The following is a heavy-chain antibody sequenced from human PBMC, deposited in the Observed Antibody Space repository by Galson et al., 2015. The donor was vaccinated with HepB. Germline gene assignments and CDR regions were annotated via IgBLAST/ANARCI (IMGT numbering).Heavy chain of an antibody. D-gene: IGHD6-19*01. V-gene: IGHV1-18*01. J-gene: IGHJ4*02. CDR1: GYSFRSYG. CDR2: ISSYNGKT. CDR3: ARVKDSGWFRAEGFFDY. Sequence: SVKVSCKASGYSFRSYGISWVRQAPGQGLEWMGWISSYNGKTEYAQKFQGRLTMTTDTSTTTAHMELRSLRSDDRAIYYCARVKDSGWFRAEGFFDYWGQGSLVIVSS.